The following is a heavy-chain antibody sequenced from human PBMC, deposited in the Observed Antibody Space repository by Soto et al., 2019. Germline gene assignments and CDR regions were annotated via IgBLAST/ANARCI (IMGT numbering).Heavy chain of an antibody. CDR2: INSDGSST. V-gene: IGHV3-74*01. J-gene: IGHJ4*02. D-gene: IGHD5-12*01. CDR1: GFTFSSYW. Sequence: SGGSLRLSCVASGFTFSSYWMHWVRQAPGKGLVWVSRINSDGSSTSYADSVKGRFTISRDNAKNTLYLQMNSLRAEDTAVYYCARASGYDLGTDYWGQGTLVTVSS. CDR3: ARASGYDLGTDY.